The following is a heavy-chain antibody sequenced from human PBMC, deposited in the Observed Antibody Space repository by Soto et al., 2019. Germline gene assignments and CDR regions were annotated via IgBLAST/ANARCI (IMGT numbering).Heavy chain of an antibody. D-gene: IGHD6-19*01. CDR1: GGSISSGGSS. J-gene: IGHJ4*02. CDR2: IYHSGST. V-gene: IGHV4-30-2*01. Sequence: SETLSLTCAVSGGSISSGGSSWSWIRQPPGKGLEWIGYIYHSGSTYYNPSLKSRVTISVDRSKNQFSLKLSSVTAADTAVYYCARAGDSRGTVAFGYWGQGTLVT. CDR3: ARAGDSRGTVAFGY.